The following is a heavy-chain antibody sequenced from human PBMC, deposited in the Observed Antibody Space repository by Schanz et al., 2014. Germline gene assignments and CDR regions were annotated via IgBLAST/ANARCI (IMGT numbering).Heavy chain of an antibody. CDR2: INSVGSNT. CDR3: ARAGYCTSVSCSLFVSDY. CDR1: GFTFSIHW. D-gene: IGHD2-2*03. Sequence: VQLVESGGGLVQPGGSLRLSCAASGFTFSIHWMHWVRQDPGKGLVWVARINSVGSNTDYADSVTGRFTISRDNAKNTLYLQMNSLRAEDTAVYYCARAGYCTSVSCSLFVSDYWGQGTLVTVSS. J-gene: IGHJ4*02. V-gene: IGHV3-74*02.